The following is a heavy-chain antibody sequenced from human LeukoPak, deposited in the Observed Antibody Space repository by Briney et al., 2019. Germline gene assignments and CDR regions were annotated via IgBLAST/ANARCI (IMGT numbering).Heavy chain of an antibody. CDR1: GFTFSSYA. Sequence: GGSLRLSCAASGFTFSSYAMHWVRQAPGKGLEWVALIPYDGSNKYYADSVKGRFTVSRDNSKNTLYLQMNSLRAEDTAVYYCARSHKVWFGESNFDYWGQGTLVTVSS. D-gene: IGHD3-10*01. V-gene: IGHV3-30*04. J-gene: IGHJ4*02. CDR2: IPYDGSNK. CDR3: ARSHKVWFGESNFDY.